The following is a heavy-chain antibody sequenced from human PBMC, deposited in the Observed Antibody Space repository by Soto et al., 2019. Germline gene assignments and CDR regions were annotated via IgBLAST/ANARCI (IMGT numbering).Heavy chain of an antibody. V-gene: IGHV3-48*02. CDR1: GFTFSSYS. CDR3: ARDGGRDDFWSGYYKDPYYYYYGMDV. CDR2: ISSSSSTI. Sequence: GGSLRLSCAASGFTFSSYSMNWVRQAPGKGLEWVSYISSSSSTIYYADSVKGQFTISRDNAKNSLYLQMNSLRDEDTAVYYCARDGGRDDFWSGYYKDPYYYYYGMDVWGQGTTVTVSS. D-gene: IGHD3-3*01. J-gene: IGHJ6*02.